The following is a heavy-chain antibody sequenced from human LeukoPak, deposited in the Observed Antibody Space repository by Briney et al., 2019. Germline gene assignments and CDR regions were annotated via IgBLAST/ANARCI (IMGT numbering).Heavy chain of an antibody. V-gene: IGHV3-30*04. J-gene: IGHJ4*02. Sequence: GGSLRLSCAASGFTFSTYAMHWVRQAPGKGLEWVAVISYDGGKKYYADSVKGRFTISRDNSENMLYLQMNSLRPEDTAVFYCARDDSDVRIVATVSREGDYFDYWGQGTLVTVSS. CDR3: ARDDSDVRIVATVSREGDYFDY. CDR2: ISYDGGKK. D-gene: IGHD5-12*01. CDR1: GFTFSTYA.